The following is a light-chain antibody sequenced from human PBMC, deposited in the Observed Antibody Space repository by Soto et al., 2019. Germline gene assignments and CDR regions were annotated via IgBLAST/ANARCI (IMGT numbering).Light chain of an antibody. CDR1: SSDVGGYNY. CDR3: SSFTSSSTRV. Sequence: QSALTQPASVSGSPGQSITISCTGTSSDVGGYNYVSWYQHHPGIAPKLMIYEVSNRPSGVSNRFSGSKSGNTASLTISGLQAEDEADYYCSSFTSSSTRVFGGGTKVTVL. J-gene: IGLJ2*01. V-gene: IGLV2-14*01. CDR2: EVS.